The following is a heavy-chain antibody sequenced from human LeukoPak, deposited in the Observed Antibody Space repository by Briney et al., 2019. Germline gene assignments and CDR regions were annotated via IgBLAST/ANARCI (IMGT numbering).Heavy chain of an antibody. CDR2: ISSSGSTI. J-gene: IGHJ4*02. V-gene: IGHV3-11*04. CDR1: GFTVSSNP. D-gene: IGHD6-13*01. CDR3: ARDIDSSSWPGSQKSPPFDY. Sequence: PGGSLRLSCTVSGFTVSSNPWSWVRQAPGKGLEWVSYISSSGSTIYYADSVKGRFTISRDNAKNSLYLQMNSLRAEDTAVYYCARDIDSSSWPGSQKSPPFDYWGQGTLVTVSS.